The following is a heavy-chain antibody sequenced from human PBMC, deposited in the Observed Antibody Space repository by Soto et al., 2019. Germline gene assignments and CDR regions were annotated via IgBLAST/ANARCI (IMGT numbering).Heavy chain of an antibody. J-gene: IGHJ6*02. CDR1: GGSISSSNW. D-gene: IGHD3-16*01. Sequence: SETLSLTCAVSGGSISSSNWWSWVRQPPGKGLEWIGEIYHSGSTNYNPSLKSRVTISVDKSKNQFSLKLSSVTAAGTAVYYCARKRRMEESPSYYYYGMDVWGQGTTVTVSS. CDR3: ARKRRMEESPSYYYYGMDV. V-gene: IGHV4-4*02. CDR2: IYHSGST.